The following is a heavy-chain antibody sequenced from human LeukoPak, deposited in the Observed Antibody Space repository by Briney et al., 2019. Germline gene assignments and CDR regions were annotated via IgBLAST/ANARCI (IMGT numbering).Heavy chain of an antibody. V-gene: IGHV4-59*01. Sequence: SETLSLTCTVSGGSISSYYWSWIRQPPGKGLEWIGYIYYSGSTNYSPSLKSRVTISVDTSKNQFSLKLSSVTAADTAVYYCARAPRYSSGWYYFDYWGQGTLVTVSS. CDR2: IYYSGST. CDR3: ARAPRYSSGWYYFDY. D-gene: IGHD6-19*01. J-gene: IGHJ4*02. CDR1: GGSISSYY.